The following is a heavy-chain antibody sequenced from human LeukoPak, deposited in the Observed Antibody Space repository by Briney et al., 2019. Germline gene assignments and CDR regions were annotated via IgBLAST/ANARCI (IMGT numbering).Heavy chain of an antibody. CDR2: IYTSGST. J-gene: IGHJ4*02. CDR1: GGSISSYY. CDR3: ARKTKVSMIVVVTRYYFDY. V-gene: IGHV4-4*09. Sequence: SSETLSLTCTVSGGSISSYYWSWIRQPPGKGLEWIGHIYTSGSTNYNPSLKSRVTISVDTSKNQFSLKLSSVTAADTAVYYCARKTKVSMIVVVTRYYFDYWGQGTLVTVSS. D-gene: IGHD3-22*01.